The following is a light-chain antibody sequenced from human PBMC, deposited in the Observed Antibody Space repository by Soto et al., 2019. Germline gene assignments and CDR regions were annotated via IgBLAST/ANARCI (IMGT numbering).Light chain of an antibody. CDR1: QDISTY. CDR2: AAY. J-gene: IGKJ4*01. CDR3: QKYDNAPLT. Sequence: DIQMTQAPSSLSASVGDRVTITCRARQDISTYLAWYQQKPGKVPKLLISAAYTLQSGVPPRFSDSGSGTEFTLTISSLQPEDVANYYCQKYDNAPLTFGGGTKVEIK. V-gene: IGKV1-27*01.